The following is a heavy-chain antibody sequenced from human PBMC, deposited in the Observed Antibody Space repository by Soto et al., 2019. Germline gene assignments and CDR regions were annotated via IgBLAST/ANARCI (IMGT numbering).Heavy chain of an antibody. D-gene: IGHD3-10*01. Sequence: GGSLRLSCAASGFSFVNYAMSWVRQAPGKGLEWVANIRQDGGAQYYVDSVKGRFTISRDNAKNSVYLQMDSLRAEDTAVYYCVRGGHGSGSYLGSYWGQGILVTVSS. CDR2: IRQDGGAQ. CDR1: GFSFVNYA. CDR3: VRGGHGSGSYLGSY. J-gene: IGHJ4*02. V-gene: IGHV3-7*03.